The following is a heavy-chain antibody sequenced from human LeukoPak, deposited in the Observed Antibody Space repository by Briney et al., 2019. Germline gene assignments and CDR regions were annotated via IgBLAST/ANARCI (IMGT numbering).Heavy chain of an antibody. Sequence: SETLSLTCTVPGGSISSYYWSWIRQPPRKGLECIGYIYYSGSTNYTPSLKSRVTISVDTSKNQFSLKLSSVTAADTAVYYCASCGGTCYGLDYWGQGTLVTVSS. V-gene: IGHV4-59*01. CDR3: ASCGGTCYGLDY. CDR1: GGSISSYY. CDR2: IYYSGST. D-gene: IGHD2-15*01. J-gene: IGHJ4*02.